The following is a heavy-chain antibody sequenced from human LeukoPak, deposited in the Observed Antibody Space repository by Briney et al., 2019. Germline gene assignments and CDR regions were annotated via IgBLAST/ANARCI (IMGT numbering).Heavy chain of an antibody. Sequence: PSETLSLTCTVSGGSISSYYWSWIRQPPGKGLEWIGSIYYSGSTYYNPSLKSRVTISVDTSKNQFSLKLSSVPAADTAVYYCARLDDRAARIGVGHSSSWSSRRGFDYWGQGTLVTVSS. J-gene: IGHJ4*02. CDR3: ARLDDRAARIGVGHSSSWSSRRGFDY. D-gene: IGHD6-13*01. CDR1: GGSISSYY. V-gene: IGHV4-59*05. CDR2: IYYSGST.